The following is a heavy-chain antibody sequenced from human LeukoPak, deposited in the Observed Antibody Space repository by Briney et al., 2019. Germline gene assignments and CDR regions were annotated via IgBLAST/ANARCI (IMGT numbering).Heavy chain of an antibody. CDR2: ISSSSSYI. CDR3: ASGELLPNRFDP. D-gene: IGHD1-26*01. Sequence: GGSLRLSCAASGFTFSSYSMNWVRQASGKGLEWVSSISSSSSYIYYADSVKGRFTISRDNAKNSLYLQMNSLRAEDTAVYYCASGELLPNRFDPWGQGTLVTVSS. V-gene: IGHV3-21*01. J-gene: IGHJ5*02. CDR1: GFTFSSYS.